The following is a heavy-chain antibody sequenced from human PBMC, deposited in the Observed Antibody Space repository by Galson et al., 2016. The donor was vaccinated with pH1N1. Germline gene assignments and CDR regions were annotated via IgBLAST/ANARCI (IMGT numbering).Heavy chain of an antibody. CDR1: GVVFSDLF. Sequence: ASGVVFSDLFMAWIRQTPGQGLEYLSYISASGSYTNYAYSVKGRFTISRDNAKNSLYLEINNLRAEDTAVYFCAGTARRYHLDYWGQGALVTVSS. J-gene: IGHJ4*02. D-gene: IGHD1-14*01. V-gene: IGHV3-11*06. CDR2: ISASGSYT. CDR3: AGTARRYHLDY.